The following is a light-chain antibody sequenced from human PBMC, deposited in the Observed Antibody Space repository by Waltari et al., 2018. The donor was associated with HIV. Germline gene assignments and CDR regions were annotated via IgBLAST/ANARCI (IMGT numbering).Light chain of an antibody. CDR2: ENN. J-gene: IGLJ3*02. CDR3: GTWDNSLSAGV. V-gene: IGLV1-51*02. CDR1: SSNLGNNY. Sequence: QSVLTQPPSVSAAPGRRVTIPCSGSSSNLGNNYVSWYQQLPGTAPKLLIYENNKRPSGIPDRFSGSKSGTSATLGITGLQTGDEADYYCGTWDNSLSAGVFGGGAKLTVL.